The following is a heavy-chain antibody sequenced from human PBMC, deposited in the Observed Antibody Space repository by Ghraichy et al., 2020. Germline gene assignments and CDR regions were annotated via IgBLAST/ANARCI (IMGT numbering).Heavy chain of an antibody. CDR3: ARGLKGHYDFWSGGNNYYYHMDV. CDR2: VYYSGST. D-gene: IGHD3-3*01. CDR1: GGSMTSSY. J-gene: IGHJ6*03. V-gene: IGHV4-59*01. Sequence: SQTLSLTCSVSGGSMTSSYLIWIRQTPGKGLEWIGHVYYSGSTNYNPSFKSRVTMLVDTSINQFSLRLSSVTAADTAVYFCARGLKGHYDFWSGGNNYYYHMDVWGTGLAVTVSS.